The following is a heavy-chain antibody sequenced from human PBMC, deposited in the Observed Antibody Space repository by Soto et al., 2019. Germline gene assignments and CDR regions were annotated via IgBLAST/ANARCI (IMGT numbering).Heavy chain of an antibody. CDR3: ARDRILTGYYAYYYYYYGMDV. CDR1: GYTFTSYD. CDR2: MNPNSGNT. D-gene: IGHD3-9*01. Sequence: ASVKVSCKASGYTFTSYDINWVRQATGQGLEWMGWMNPNSGNTGYAQKFQGRVTMTRNTSISTAYMELSSLRSEDTAVYYCARDRILTGYYAYYYYYYGMDVWGQGTTVTVSS. V-gene: IGHV1-8*01. J-gene: IGHJ6*02.